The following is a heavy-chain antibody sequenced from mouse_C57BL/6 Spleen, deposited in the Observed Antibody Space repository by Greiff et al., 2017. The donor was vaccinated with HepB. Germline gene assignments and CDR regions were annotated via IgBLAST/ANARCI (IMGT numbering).Heavy chain of an antibody. V-gene: IGHV1-69*01. CDR2: IDPSDSYT. Sequence: QVQLKESGAELVMPGASVKLSCKASGYTFTSYWMHWVKQRPGQGLEWIGEIDPSDSYTNYNQKFKGKSTLTVDKSSSTAYMQLSSLTSEDSAVYYCARKGDDSNYVWAMDYWGQGTSVTVSS. CDR3: ARKGDDSNYVWAMDY. J-gene: IGHJ4*01. D-gene: IGHD2-5*01. CDR1: GYTFTSYW.